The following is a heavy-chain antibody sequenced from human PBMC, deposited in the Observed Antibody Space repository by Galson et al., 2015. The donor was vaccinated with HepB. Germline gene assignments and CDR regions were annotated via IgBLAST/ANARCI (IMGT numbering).Heavy chain of an antibody. CDR1: GFTVTSNY. Sequence: SLRLSCAASGFTVTSNYMSWVRQAPGKGLEWVSLIYSGGSTYYADSVKGRFTISRDNSRNTLYLQMNSLRAEDTAVYYCASPTRNYYYYGMDVWGQGTTVTVSS. CDR2: IYSGGST. D-gene: IGHD4-11*01. J-gene: IGHJ6*02. V-gene: IGHV3-53*01. CDR3: ASPTRNYYYYGMDV.